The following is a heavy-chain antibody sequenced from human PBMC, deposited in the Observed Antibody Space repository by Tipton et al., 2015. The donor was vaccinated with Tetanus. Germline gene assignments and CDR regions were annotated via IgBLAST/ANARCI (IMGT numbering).Heavy chain of an antibody. D-gene: IGHD3-10*01. V-gene: IGHV4-34*01. Sequence: TLSLTCAVYGGSLSRYYWTWIRQPPGKGLEWIGEVDDSGSTNYSPSLKSRVTISLDTSKNEFSLTLSSVTAADTAVYFCARDELFFSGGEDHAAFDIWGQGTLVTVSS. J-gene: IGHJ3*02. CDR2: VDDSGST. CDR1: GGSLSRYY. CDR3: ARDELFFSGGEDHAAFDI.